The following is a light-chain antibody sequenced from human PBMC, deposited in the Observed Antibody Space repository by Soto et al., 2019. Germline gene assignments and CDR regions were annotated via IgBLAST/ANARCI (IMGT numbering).Light chain of an antibody. CDR1: QGISRS. CDR2: TAS. Sequence: DIQMTQSPSSVSASVGDRVTITCQASQGISRSLAWYQQKPGKDPKLLIYTASSLQSGVPSRFSGSGFGTDFTLTVSSLQPGDFATYCCQQAETFRITFGQGTRLEIK. CDR3: QQAETFRIT. J-gene: IGKJ5*01. V-gene: IGKV1D-12*01.